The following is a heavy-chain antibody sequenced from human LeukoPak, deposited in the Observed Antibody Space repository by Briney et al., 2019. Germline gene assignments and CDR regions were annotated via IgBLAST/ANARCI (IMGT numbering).Heavy chain of an antibody. CDR2: IYYSGST. D-gene: IGHD3-16*01. J-gene: IGHJ4*02. CDR3: ARVRPIMITFGGEVDY. Sequence: PSETLSLTCTVSGGSISSSSYSWGWIRQPPGKGLEWIGSIYYSGSTYYNPSLKSRVTISVDTSKNQFSLKLSSVTAADTAVYYCARVRPIMITFGGEVDYWGQGTLVTVSS. V-gene: IGHV4-39*07. CDR1: GGSISSSSYS.